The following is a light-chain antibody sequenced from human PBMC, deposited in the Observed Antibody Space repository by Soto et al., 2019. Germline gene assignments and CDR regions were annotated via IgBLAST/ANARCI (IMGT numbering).Light chain of an antibody. J-gene: IGKJ5*01. CDR3: QQYNNWPFIT. Sequence: EIVLTQSPANLSLSPGERATLSCRASQSVSLHLAWYQQKPGQAPRLLIYDASNRATGVPGRFTGSGSGADFTLTISSLKPEDVAIYYCQQYNNWPFITFGQGTRLEIK. CDR2: DAS. CDR1: QSVSLH. V-gene: IGKV3-11*01.